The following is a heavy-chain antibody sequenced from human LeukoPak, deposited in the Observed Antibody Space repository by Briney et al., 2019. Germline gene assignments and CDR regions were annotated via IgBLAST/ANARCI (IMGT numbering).Heavy chain of an antibody. Sequence: PGGSLRLSCAASGFTFSSYWMHWVRQAPGKGLVWVSRINSDGRSTSYADSVKGRFTISRDNAKNTLYLQMNSLRAEDTAIYYCASAYPWGYFQNWGQGNLVTVSS. CDR3: ASAYPWGYFQN. J-gene: IGHJ1*01. D-gene: IGHD1-26*01. CDR1: GFTFSSYW. V-gene: IGHV3-74*01. CDR2: INSDGRST.